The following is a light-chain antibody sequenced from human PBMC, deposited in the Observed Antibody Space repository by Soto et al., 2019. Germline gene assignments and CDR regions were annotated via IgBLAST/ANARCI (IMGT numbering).Light chain of an antibody. CDR1: QSVGSY. V-gene: IGKV3-11*01. CDR3: HQRSNWPPDT. J-gene: IGKJ4*01. CDR2: EAS. Sequence: EIVLTQSPATLSLSPGERATLSCRASQSVGSYLAWYQQKPGQAPRLLVYEASNRATGIPGRFSGSGSGTDFTLTISSLEPEDFAVYYCHQRSNWPPDTFGGGTKVEIK.